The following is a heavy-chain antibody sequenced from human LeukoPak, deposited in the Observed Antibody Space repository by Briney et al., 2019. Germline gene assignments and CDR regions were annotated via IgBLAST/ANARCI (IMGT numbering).Heavy chain of an antibody. CDR2: IYHSGST. CDR3: ARGAGGTRDFDY. CDR1: GGSFSGYY. D-gene: IGHD1-26*01. V-gene: IGHV4-34*01. Sequence: SETLSLTCAVYGGSFSGYYWSWIRQPPGKGLEWIGEIYHSGSTNYNPSLKSRVTISVDKSKNQFSLKLSSVTAADTAVYYCARGAGGTRDFDYWGQGTLVTVSS. J-gene: IGHJ4*02.